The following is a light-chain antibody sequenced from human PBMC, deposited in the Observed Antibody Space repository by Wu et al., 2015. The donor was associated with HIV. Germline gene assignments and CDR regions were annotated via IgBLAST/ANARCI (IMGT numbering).Light chain of an antibody. CDR2: DAS. CDR1: QSVRNY. J-gene: IGKJ1*01. V-gene: IGKV3-11*01. CDR3: QQRSNWPWT. Sequence: EIVLTQFPATLSLSPGERATLSCRASQSVRNYLAWFQQKPGQAPRLLIYDASNRATGIPARFGGSGSGTDFTLTISSLEPEDFAFYYCQQRSNWPWTFGQGTKVEFK.